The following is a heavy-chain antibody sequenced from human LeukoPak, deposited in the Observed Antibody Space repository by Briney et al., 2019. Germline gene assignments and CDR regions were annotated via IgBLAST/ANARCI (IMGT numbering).Heavy chain of an antibody. CDR1: GYTFTSYD. J-gene: IGHJ4*02. CDR2: MNLNSGNT. CDR3: ARGGITYNDILTGYYVGDY. V-gene: IGHV1-8*01. D-gene: IGHD3-9*01. Sequence: ASVKVSCKASGYTFTSYDINWVRQATAPGLEWMGWMNLNSGNTGYAQKFQGRVTMTRDTSISTAYMELSSLRSEDTAVYYCARGGITYNDILTGYYVGDYWGQGTLVTVSS.